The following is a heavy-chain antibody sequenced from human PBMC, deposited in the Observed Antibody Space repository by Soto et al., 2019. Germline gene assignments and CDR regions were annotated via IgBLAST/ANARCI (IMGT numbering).Heavy chain of an antibody. CDR1: GFTFTSSA. CDR2: IVVGSGNT. V-gene: IGHV1-58*01. CDR3: AAVGVWSGYWAP. D-gene: IGHD3-3*01. Sequence: QMQLVQSGPEVKKPGTSVKVSCKASGFTFTSSAVQWERQARGQRLEWKGWIVVGSGNTNYAQKFQERVTITRDMSTSTAYMELSSLRSEDTAVYYCAAVGVWSGYWAPWGQGTLVTVSS. J-gene: IGHJ5*02.